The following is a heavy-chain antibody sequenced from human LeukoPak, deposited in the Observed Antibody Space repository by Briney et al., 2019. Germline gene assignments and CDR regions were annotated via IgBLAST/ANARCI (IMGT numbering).Heavy chain of an antibody. V-gene: IGHV3-11*04. D-gene: IGHD2-2*01. J-gene: IGHJ6*03. Sequence: GGSLRLSCAASGLTFSDYYMTWVREAPGKGLEWVSYISGSGSTISYADSVKGRFTISRDNAKNSLYLQMDSLRAEDAAVYYCARDSRVYCTSTICPYYYYYYMDVWGKGTTVTVSS. CDR3: ARDSRVYCTSTICPYYYYYYMDV. CDR2: ISGSGSTI. CDR1: GLTFSDYY.